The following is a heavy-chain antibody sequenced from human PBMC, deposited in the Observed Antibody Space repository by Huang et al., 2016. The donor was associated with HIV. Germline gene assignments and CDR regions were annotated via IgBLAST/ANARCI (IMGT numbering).Heavy chain of an antibody. CDR3: AREKAADSAWYGVYYFDY. V-gene: IGHV4-34*01. CDR2: INHIGKT. CDR1: GGSFSGYY. D-gene: IGHD6-19*01. J-gene: IGHJ4*02. Sequence: QVQLRQWGAGLVKPSETLSLTCAVYGGSFSGYYWTWIRQSPGKGLEWIGEINHIGKTNYQPFLKSRVTISKDTAKNQFSLQLTSVSAADTGVYFCAREKAADSAWYGVYYFDYWGEGALVTVTS.